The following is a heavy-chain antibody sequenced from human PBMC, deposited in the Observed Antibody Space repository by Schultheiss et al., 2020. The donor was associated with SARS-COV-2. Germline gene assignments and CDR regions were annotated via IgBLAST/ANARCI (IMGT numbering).Heavy chain of an antibody. Sequence: SETLSLTCAVYGGSFSGYYWSWIRQPPGKGLEWIGEINHSGSTNYNPSLKSRVTISVDTSKNQFSLKLSSVTAADTAVYYCARRGWDYDSSGQEFDYWGQGTLVTVSS. CDR3: ARRGWDYDSSGQEFDY. CDR2: INHSGST. J-gene: IGHJ4*02. V-gene: IGHV4-34*01. CDR1: GGSFSGYY. D-gene: IGHD3-22*01.